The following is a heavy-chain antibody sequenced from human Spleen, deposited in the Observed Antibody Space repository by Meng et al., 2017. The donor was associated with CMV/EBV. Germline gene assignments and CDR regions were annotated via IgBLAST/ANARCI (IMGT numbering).Heavy chain of an antibody. CDR1: GFIFSNNF. V-gene: IGHV3-33*01. J-gene: IGHJ4*02. D-gene: IGHD6-6*01. Sequence: WAAFGFIFSNNFMHWVRQAPGKGLEWVAVISYDGSIKYYGESVKGRFTISRDNSKNTLYLQMNSLRAEDTALYYCARKSSSSLAFDFWGQGTLVTVSS. CDR2: ISYDGSIK. CDR3: ARKSSSSLAFDF.